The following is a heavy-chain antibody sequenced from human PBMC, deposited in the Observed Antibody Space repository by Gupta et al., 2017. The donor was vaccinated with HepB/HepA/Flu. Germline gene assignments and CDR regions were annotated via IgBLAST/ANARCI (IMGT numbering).Heavy chain of an antibody. Sequence: EVQLVESGGGLVKPGGSLRLSCAASGFTFSNAWMSWVRQAPGKGREWVGRIKSKTDGGTTDYAAPVKGRFTISRDDSKNTLYLQMNSLKTEDTAVYYCTTDLVSSLLWFGDIDYWGQGTLVTVSS. CDR2: IKSKTDGGTT. J-gene: IGHJ4*02. D-gene: IGHD3-10*01. CDR3: TTDLVSSLLWFGDIDY. CDR1: GFTFSNAW. V-gene: IGHV3-15*01.